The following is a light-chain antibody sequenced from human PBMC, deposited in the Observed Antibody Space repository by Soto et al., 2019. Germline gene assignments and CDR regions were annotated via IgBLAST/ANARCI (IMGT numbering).Light chain of an antibody. CDR2: DAS. V-gene: IGKV3-11*01. CDR3: QQRSNWPPGVT. Sequence: EIVLTQSPATLSLSPQQRATLSCRASQSVNSYLAWYQQIPGQAPRLLIYDASNRATGIPARFSGSGSGTDFTLTISGLEPEDFAVYYCQQRSNWPPGVTFGGGTNVEIK. J-gene: IGKJ4*01. CDR1: QSVNSY.